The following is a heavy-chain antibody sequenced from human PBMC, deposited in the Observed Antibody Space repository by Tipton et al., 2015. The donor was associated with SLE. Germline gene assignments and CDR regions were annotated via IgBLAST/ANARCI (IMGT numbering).Heavy chain of an antibody. CDR2: VYYTGNT. CDR1: GGSISSSTYY. V-gene: IGHV4-39*07. J-gene: IGHJ4*02. D-gene: IGHD1-14*01. Sequence: TLSLTCTVSGGSISSSTYYWGWIRQPPGKGLEWIGSVYYTGNTYYNPSLKSRVTISVDTSKNQFSLRLTSMTPADTALYYCARARRTTSPHFDYWGQGTLVTVSS. CDR3: ARARRTTSPHFDY.